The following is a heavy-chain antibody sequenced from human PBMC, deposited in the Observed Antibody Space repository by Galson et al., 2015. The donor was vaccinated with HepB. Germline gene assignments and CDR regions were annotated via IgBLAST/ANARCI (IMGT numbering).Heavy chain of an antibody. D-gene: IGHD6-19*01. Sequence: SLRLSCAASGFSFSSYGMHWVRQAPGKGLEWVSLISYHGSNKHYADSVKGRFTISRDNLKNTLYLQINSLRDEDTAIYYCAKERSRSGTGWPRLGEYYYDMDVWGQGTTVIVSS. J-gene: IGHJ6*02. CDR3: AKERSRSGTGWPRLGEYYYDMDV. CDR2: ISYHGSNK. V-gene: IGHV3-30*18. CDR1: GFSFSSYG.